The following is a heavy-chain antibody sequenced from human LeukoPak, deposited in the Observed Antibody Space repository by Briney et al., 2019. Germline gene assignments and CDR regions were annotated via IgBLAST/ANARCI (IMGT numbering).Heavy chain of an antibody. CDR2: MNPNSGNT. D-gene: IGHD6-25*01. CDR3: ATGPAGAPYYYYYYMDV. CDR1: GYTFTSYD. Sequence: ASVKVSCKASGYTFTSYDINWVRQATGQGLEWMGWMNPNSGNTGYAQKFQGRVTITRNTSISTAYMELSSLRSEDTAVYYCATGPAGAPYYYYYYMDVWGKGTTVTVSS. V-gene: IGHV1-8*03. J-gene: IGHJ6*03.